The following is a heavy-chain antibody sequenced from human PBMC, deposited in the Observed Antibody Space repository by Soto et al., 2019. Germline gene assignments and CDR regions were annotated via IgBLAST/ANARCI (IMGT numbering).Heavy chain of an antibody. V-gene: IGHV3-15*01. J-gene: IGHJ4*02. CDR2: IKSKTDGGTT. CDR1: GFTFSNAW. D-gene: IGHD2-15*01. CDR3: TTGPYSTLFNPLCDY. Sequence: EVQLVESGGGLVKPGGSLRLSCAASGFTFSNAWMSWVRQAPGKGLEWVGRIKSKTDGGTTDYAAPVKGRFTISRDDSKNTLYLQMNSLKTEDTAVYYCTTGPYSTLFNPLCDYWGQGTLVTVSS.